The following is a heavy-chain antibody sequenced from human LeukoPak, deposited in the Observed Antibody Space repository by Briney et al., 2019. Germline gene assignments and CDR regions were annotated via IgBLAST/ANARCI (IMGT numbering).Heavy chain of an antibody. CDR1: GYTFTVYD. J-gene: IGHJ6*02. Sequence: GASVKVSCKASGYTFTVYDINWVRQATGKGLEGMGGMNPKSGNTGYAQKFQGRVTMTRDTSISTAYMELSSLGSEDTAVYYCARAGITMVRGVVYYYGMDVWGQGTTVTVSS. D-gene: IGHD3-10*01. CDR3: ARAGITMVRGVVYYYGMDV. CDR2: MNPKSGNT. V-gene: IGHV1-8*01.